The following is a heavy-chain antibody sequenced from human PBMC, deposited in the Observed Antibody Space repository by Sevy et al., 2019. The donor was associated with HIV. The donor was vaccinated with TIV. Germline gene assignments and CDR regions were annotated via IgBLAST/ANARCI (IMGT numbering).Heavy chain of an antibody. Sequence: ASVKVSCKASGYTFTSYDINWVRQATGQGLEWMGWMNPNSGNTGYAQTFQGRVTMTRNTSISTAYMELSSLRSEDTAVYYCARLMYYYGSGSYYNVLGEGYYGMDVWGQGTTVTVSS. CDR3: ARLMYYYGSGSYYNVLGEGYYGMDV. J-gene: IGHJ6*02. CDR2: MNPNSGNT. CDR1: GYTFTSYD. D-gene: IGHD3-10*01. V-gene: IGHV1-8*01.